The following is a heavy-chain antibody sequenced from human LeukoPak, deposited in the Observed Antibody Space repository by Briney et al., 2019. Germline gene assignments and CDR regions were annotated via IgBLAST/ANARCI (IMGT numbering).Heavy chain of an antibody. V-gene: IGHV4-59*01. D-gene: IGHD3-10*01. Sequence: SETLSLTCTVSGGSISSYYWSWIRQPPGKGLEWIGYIYYSGSTNYDPSLKSRVTISVDTSKNQFSLKLTPVTPADTAVYYCARTAKYYYGSETYYFFDYWGQGTLVTVSS. CDR2: IYYSGST. CDR1: GGSISSYY. CDR3: ARTAKYYYGSETYYFFDY. J-gene: IGHJ4*02.